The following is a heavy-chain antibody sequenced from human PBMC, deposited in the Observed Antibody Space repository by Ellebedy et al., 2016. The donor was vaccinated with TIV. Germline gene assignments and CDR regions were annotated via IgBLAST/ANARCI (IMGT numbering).Heavy chain of an antibody. Sequence: AASVKVSCKASGYTFTSYYMHWVRQAPGQGLEWMGIINPSGGSTSYAQKFQGRVTMTRDTSISTAYMELSRLRSDDTAVYYCARGRAPQQLVGDHYYYYGMDVWGQGTTVTVSS. CDR3: ARGRAPQQLVGDHYYYYGMDV. J-gene: IGHJ6*02. CDR1: GYTFTSYY. V-gene: IGHV1-46*01. CDR2: INPSGGST. D-gene: IGHD6-13*01.